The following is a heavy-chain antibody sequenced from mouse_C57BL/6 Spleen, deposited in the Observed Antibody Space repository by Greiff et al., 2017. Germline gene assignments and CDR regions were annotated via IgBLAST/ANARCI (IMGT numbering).Heavy chain of an antibody. Sequence: VQLQESGAELARPGASVKLSCKASGYTFTSYGISWVKQRTGQGLEWIGEIYPRSGNTYYNEKFKGKATLTADKSSSTAYMELRSLTSEDSAVYFCARDGWDEGYFDVWGTGTTVTVSS. V-gene: IGHV1-81*01. CDR3: ARDGWDEGYFDV. D-gene: IGHD4-1*01. CDR1: GYTFTSYG. J-gene: IGHJ1*03. CDR2: IYPRSGNT.